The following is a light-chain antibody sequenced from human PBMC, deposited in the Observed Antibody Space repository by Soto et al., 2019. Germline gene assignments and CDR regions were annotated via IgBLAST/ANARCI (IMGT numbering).Light chain of an antibody. CDR2: RNN. V-gene: IGLV1-47*01. CDR1: SSNIGSNY. Sequence: QSVLTQPPSASGTPGQRVTISCSGSSSNIGSNYLYWYQQLPGTAPKLLIYRNNERPSGVPDRFSGSMSGTSASLAISALRSEDEADYSCAACDDSLRAVVFGGGTKLTV. CDR3: AACDDSLRAVV. J-gene: IGLJ2*01.